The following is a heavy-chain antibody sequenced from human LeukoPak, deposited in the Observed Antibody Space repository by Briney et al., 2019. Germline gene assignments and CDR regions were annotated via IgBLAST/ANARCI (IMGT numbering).Heavy chain of an antibody. CDR3: ARVGYYDSSGYYPLDAFDI. J-gene: IGHJ3*02. Sequence: ASVKVSCKASGYTFTGYYMHWVRQAPGQGLEWMGWINPNSGGTNYAQKFQGRVTMTRGTSISTAYMELSRLRSDDTAVYYCARVGYYDSSGYYPLDAFDIWGQGTMVTVSS. V-gene: IGHV1-2*02. CDR2: INPNSGGT. CDR1: GYTFTGYY. D-gene: IGHD3-22*01.